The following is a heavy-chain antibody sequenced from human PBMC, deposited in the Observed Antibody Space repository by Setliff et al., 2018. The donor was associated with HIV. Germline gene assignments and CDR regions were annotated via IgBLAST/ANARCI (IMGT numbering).Heavy chain of an antibody. CDR1: GGSFGVYR. CDR2: IDSSGNT. J-gene: IGHJ5*02. V-gene: IGHV4-4*07. Sequence: PSETLSLTCTIAGGSFGVYRWSWIRQSAGRGLEWIGRIDSSGNTDYKPSLKGRVAISVGTYRNQFSLRVTSVTAADTAVYFCARDRHSSGLGSYGPWGPGILVTVSS. D-gene: IGHD3-10*01. CDR3: ARDRHSSGLGSYGP.